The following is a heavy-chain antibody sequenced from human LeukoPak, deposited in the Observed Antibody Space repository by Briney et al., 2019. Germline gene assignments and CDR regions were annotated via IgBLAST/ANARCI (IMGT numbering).Heavy chain of an antibody. Sequence: ASVKVSCKASGGTFSSYAISWVRQAPGQGLEWMGGIIPIFGTANYAQKFQGRDTITTDESTSTAYMELSSLRSEDTAVYYCARDAGHYDFWSGDHNWFDPWGQGTLVTVSS. CDR1: GGTFSSYA. D-gene: IGHD3-3*01. CDR3: ARDAGHYDFWSGDHNWFDP. CDR2: IIPIFGTA. V-gene: IGHV1-69*05. J-gene: IGHJ5*02.